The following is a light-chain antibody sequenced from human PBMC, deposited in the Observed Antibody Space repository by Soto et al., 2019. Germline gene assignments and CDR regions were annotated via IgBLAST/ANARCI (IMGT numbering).Light chain of an antibody. CDR1: SSDVGGYNY. J-gene: IGLJ1*01. Sequence: QSVLTQPPSGSWSPGQSVTISCTGTSSDVGGYNYVSWYQQHPGKAPKLMIYEVSKRPSGVPDRFSGSKSGNTASLTVSGLQAEDEADYYCSSYAGSNNLYVFGTGTKVTVL. CDR3: SSYAGSNNLYV. CDR2: EVS. V-gene: IGLV2-8*01.